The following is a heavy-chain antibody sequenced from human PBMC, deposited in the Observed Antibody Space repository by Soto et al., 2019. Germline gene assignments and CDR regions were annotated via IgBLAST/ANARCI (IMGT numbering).Heavy chain of an antibody. J-gene: IGHJ5*02. CDR1: GFSVSSAY. V-gene: IGHV3-53*01. CDR2: IYTGGTT. Sequence: PGGSLRLSCAASGFSVSSAYMIWVRQAPGKGLEWVSVIYTGGTTYYADFVEGRFTISRDDHNNTLYLQMNSLRVEDTAVYFCARAGFGGTDWIDPWGQGTRVTVSS. D-gene: IGHD3-10*01. CDR3: ARAGFGGTDWIDP.